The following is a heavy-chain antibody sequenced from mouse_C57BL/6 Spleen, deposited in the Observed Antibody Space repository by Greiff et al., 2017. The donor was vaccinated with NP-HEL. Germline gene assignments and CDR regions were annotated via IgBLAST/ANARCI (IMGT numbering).Heavy chain of an antibody. CDR3: ARNDYDDYAMDY. Sequence: EVKLVESGGGLVKPGGSLKLSCAASGFTFSDYGMHWVRQAPEKGLEWVAYISSGSSTIYYADTVKGRFTISRDNAKNTLFLQMTSLRSEDTAMYYCARNDYDDYAMDYWGQGTSVTVSS. D-gene: IGHD2-4*01. V-gene: IGHV5-17*01. CDR2: ISSGSSTI. CDR1: GFTFSDYG. J-gene: IGHJ4*01.